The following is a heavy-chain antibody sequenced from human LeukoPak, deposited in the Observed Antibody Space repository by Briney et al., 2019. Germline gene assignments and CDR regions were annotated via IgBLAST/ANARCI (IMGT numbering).Heavy chain of an antibody. CDR2: IGGSGFTT. D-gene: IGHD1-1*01. CDR3: ARRQLGHFDY. V-gene: IGHV3-23*01. CDR1: GFTFGASP. J-gene: IGHJ4*02. Sequence: GGSLRLSCTGSGFTFGASPMTWVRQAPGKGLEWVATIGGSGFTTYYADSVKGRFTISRDNSKNNLYLQISTLRVDDTAVYYCARRQLGHFDYWGQGTLVTVSS.